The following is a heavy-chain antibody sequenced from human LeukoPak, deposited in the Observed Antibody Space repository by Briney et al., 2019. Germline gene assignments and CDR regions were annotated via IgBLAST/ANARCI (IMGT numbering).Heavy chain of an antibody. CDR3: AKDHNWNWGGPL. D-gene: IGHD1-20*01. Sequence: PGGSLRLSCAASGFTFSSYAMIWVRQAPGKGLEWVSSISGSGGSTYYADSVKGRFTISRDNSKNTLYLQMNSLRADDTAVYYCAKDHNWNWGGPLWGQGTLVTVSS. CDR1: GFTFSSYA. J-gene: IGHJ4*02. V-gene: IGHV3-23*01. CDR2: ISGSGGST.